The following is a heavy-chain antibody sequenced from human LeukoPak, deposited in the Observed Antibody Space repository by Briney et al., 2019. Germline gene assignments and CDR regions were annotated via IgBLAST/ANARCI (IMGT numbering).Heavy chain of an antibody. V-gene: IGHV3-33*01. Sequence: PGGSLRLSCAASGFTFSSYGMHWVRQAPGKGLEWVAVIWYDGSNKYYADSVKGRCTISRDNSKNTLYLQMNSLRAEDTAVYYCARDLGSGWYWYYYYGMDVWGQGTTVNVSS. J-gene: IGHJ6*02. CDR2: IWYDGSNK. D-gene: IGHD6-19*01. CDR1: GFTFSSYG. CDR3: ARDLGSGWYWYYYYGMDV.